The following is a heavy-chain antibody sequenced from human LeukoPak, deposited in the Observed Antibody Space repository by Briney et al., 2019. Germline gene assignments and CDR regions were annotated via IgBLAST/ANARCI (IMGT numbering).Heavy chain of an antibody. CDR2: IYYSGST. Sequence: SETLSLTCTVSGGSISSYYWSWIRQPPGKGLEWIGYIYYSGSTNYNPSLKSRVTISVDTSKNQFSLKLSSVTAADTAVYYCAREKNYYYDSSGPRSRWYFDLWGRGTLVTVSS. V-gene: IGHV4-59*01. CDR3: AREKNYYYDSSGPRSRWYFDL. CDR1: GGSISSYY. D-gene: IGHD3-22*01. J-gene: IGHJ2*01.